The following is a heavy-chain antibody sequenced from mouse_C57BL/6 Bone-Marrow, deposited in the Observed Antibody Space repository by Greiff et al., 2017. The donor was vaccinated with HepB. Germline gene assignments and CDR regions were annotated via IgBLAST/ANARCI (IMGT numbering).Heavy chain of an antibody. CDR3: ARDGYYGSSYVRYFDV. CDR2: SRNKANDYTT. CDR1: GFTFSGFY. Sequence: EVKLVESGGGLVQSGRSLRLSCATSGFTFSGFYMEWVRQAPGKGLEWIAASRNKANDYTTEYSASVKGRFIVSRDTSQSILYLQMNALRAEDTAIYYCARDGYYGSSYVRYFDVWGTGTTVTVSS. J-gene: IGHJ1*03. D-gene: IGHD1-1*01. V-gene: IGHV7-1*01.